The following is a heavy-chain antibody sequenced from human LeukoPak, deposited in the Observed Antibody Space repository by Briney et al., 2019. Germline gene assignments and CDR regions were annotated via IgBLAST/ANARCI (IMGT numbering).Heavy chain of an antibody. CDR1: GPRFTSYW. CDR2: IDPSDSYT. D-gene: IGHD3-9*01. CDR3: ASNSDILTGPGDDY. V-gene: IGHV5-10-1*01. J-gene: IGHJ4*02. Sequence: GESLKISCKGSGPRFTSYWISWVRQMPGKGLEWMGRIDPSDSYTNYSPSFQGHVTISADKSISTAYLQWSSLKASDTAMYYCASNSDILTGPGDDYWGQGTLVTVSS.